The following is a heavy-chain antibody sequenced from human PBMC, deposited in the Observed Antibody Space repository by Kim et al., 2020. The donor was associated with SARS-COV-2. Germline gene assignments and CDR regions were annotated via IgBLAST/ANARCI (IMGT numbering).Heavy chain of an antibody. V-gene: IGHV4-4*02. CDR1: GGSISSSNW. J-gene: IGHJ5*02. D-gene: IGHD3-10*01. CDR2: IYHSGST. Sequence: SETLSLTCAVSGGSISSSNWWSWVRQPPGKGLEWIGEIYHSGSTNYNPSLKSRVTISVDKSKNQFSLKLSSVTAADTAVYYCARAKNSRGYGSGSYYNSRVENWFDPWGQGTLVTVSS. CDR3: ARAKNSRGYGSGSYYNSRVENWFDP.